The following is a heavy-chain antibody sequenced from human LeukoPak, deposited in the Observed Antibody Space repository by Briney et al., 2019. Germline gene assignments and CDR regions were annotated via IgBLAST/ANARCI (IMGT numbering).Heavy chain of an antibody. D-gene: IGHD3-10*01. Sequence: GGSLRLSCAASGFTFSSYGMHWVRQAPGKGLEWVAVISYDGSNKYYADSVKGRFTISRDNSKNTLYLQMNSLRAEDTAVYYCAKQAGGSGNYYYYWGQGTLVTVSS. J-gene: IGHJ4*02. V-gene: IGHV3-30*18. CDR3: AKQAGGSGNYYYY. CDR1: GFTFSSYG. CDR2: ISYDGSNK.